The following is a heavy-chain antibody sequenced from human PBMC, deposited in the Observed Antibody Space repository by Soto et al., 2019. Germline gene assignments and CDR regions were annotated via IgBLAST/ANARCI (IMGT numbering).Heavy chain of an antibody. CDR2: INHSGST. D-gene: IGHD6-6*01. CDR1: GGSFSGYY. J-gene: IGHJ6*02. CDR3: GRGLRIASRPYYYYGMDV. Sequence: SETLSLTCAVYGGSFSGYYWSWIRQPPGKGLEWIGEINHSGSTNYNSSLKSRVTISVETSKKQFSLKLRSVIAADTAVYYCGRGLRIASRPYYYYGMDVWGQGTTVTVS. V-gene: IGHV4-34*01.